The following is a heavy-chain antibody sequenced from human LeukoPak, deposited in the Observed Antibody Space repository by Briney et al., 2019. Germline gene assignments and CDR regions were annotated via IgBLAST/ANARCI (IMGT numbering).Heavy chain of an antibody. Sequence: GGSLRLSCAASGFTFSNAWMSWFRQAPGKGLEWVGRIKSKTDGGTTDYAAPVKGRFTISRDDSKNTLYLQMNSLKTEDTAVYYCTTVPTGTTLVGAYWGQGTLVTVSS. CDR2: IKSKTDGGTT. CDR3: TTVPTGTTLVGAY. J-gene: IGHJ4*02. CDR1: GFTFSNAW. V-gene: IGHV3-15*01. D-gene: IGHD1-7*01.